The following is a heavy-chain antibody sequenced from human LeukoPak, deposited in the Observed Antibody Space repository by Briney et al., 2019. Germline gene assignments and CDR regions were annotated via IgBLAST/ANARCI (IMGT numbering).Heavy chain of an antibody. CDR1: GYTFTSYY. J-gene: IGHJ6*03. D-gene: IGHD3-10*01. Sequence: GASVNVSCKTSGYTFTSYYMYWVRQAPGHGLEWMGAINPSAGSTTYAQSFQGRVTMTRDVSTSTVYMELSSLRSEDTAVYYCARDYVYYGSGYYMDVWGKGTTVTVSS. CDR3: ARDYVYYGSGYYMDV. V-gene: IGHV1-46*01. CDR2: INPSAGST.